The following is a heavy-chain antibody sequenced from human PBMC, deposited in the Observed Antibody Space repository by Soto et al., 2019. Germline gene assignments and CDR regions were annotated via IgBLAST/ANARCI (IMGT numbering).Heavy chain of an antibody. CDR3: ARDQPGYSYGYGLGY. Sequence: EVQLVESGGGLVKPGGSLRLSCAASGFTFSSYSMNWVRQAPGKGLEWVSSISSSSSYIYYADSVKGRFTISRDNAKNLRYRQMNSLRAEDKAVYYCARDQPGYSYGYGLGYWGQGTLVTVSS. V-gene: IGHV3-21*01. J-gene: IGHJ4*02. CDR1: GFTFSSYS. D-gene: IGHD5-18*01. CDR2: ISSSSSYI.